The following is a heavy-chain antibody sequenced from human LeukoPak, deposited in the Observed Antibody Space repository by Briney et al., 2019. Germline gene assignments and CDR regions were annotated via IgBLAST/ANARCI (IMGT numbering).Heavy chain of an antibody. CDR3: ARVAYSGTYLDAFDI. CDR2: ISSSGYTI. D-gene: IGHD1-26*01. CDR1: GFTFSSYP. J-gene: IGHJ3*02. V-gene: IGHV3-48*04. Sequence: PGGSLRLSCAASGFTFSSYPMNWVRQAPGKGLEWVSYISSSGYTIYYADSAKGRFTISRDNAKSSLYLEMNSLRAEDTAVYYCARVAYSGTYLDAFDIWGQGTMVTVSS.